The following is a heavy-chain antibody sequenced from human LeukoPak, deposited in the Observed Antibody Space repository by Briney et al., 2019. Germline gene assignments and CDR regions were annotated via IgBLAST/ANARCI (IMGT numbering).Heavy chain of an antibody. CDR2: ISGDCGST. CDR1: GFTFDDYA. D-gene: IGHD6-19*01. V-gene: IGHV3-43*02. CDR3: AKGPKYSSGWYYYYYYMDV. J-gene: IGHJ6*03. Sequence: GGSLRLSCAASGFTFDDYAMHWVRQAPGKGLEWVSLISGDCGSTYYAESVKGRFTISRDNSKNSLYLQMNSLRTEDTALYFCAKGPKYSSGWYYYYYYMDVWGKGTTVTVSS.